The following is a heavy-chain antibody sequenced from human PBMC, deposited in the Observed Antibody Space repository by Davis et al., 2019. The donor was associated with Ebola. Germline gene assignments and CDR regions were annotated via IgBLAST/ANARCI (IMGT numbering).Heavy chain of an antibody. J-gene: IGHJ5*02. CDR3: ARGSSSWTNNWFDP. D-gene: IGHD6-13*01. V-gene: IGHV3-30*03. Sequence: GGSLRLSCAASGFTFSSYGMHWVRQAPGKGLEWVAVISYDGSNKYYADSVKGRFTISRDNSKNTLYLQMNSLRAEDTAVYYCARGSSSWTNNWFDPWGQGTLVTVSS. CDR2: ISYDGSNK. CDR1: GFTFSSYG.